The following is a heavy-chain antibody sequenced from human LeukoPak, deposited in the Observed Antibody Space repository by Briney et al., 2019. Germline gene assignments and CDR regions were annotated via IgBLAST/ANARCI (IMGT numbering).Heavy chain of an antibody. CDR3: ARQTGSGLFTLP. D-gene: IGHD3/OR15-3a*01. CDR1: GGSFSGYY. Sequence: SETLSLTCAVYGGSFSGYYWSWIRQPPGKGLEWIGEINHSGSTYYNASLKSRVTISIDTSKNQISLRLTSVTAADTAMYYCARQTGSGLFTLPGGQGTLVTVSS. V-gene: IGHV4-34*01. CDR2: INHSGST. J-gene: IGHJ4*02.